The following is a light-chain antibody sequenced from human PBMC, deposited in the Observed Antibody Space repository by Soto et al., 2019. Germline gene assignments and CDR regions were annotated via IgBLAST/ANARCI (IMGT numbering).Light chain of an antibody. J-gene: IGKJ1*01. Sequence: EIVLTQSTGTLSLSPGERATLSCRASQSVSSSYLAWYQQKPGQAPRLLIYGASSRDTGIPERFSGSGSGTDFTLTISRLEPEDFAVYYCQQYGSSPWTFGQGTKVEIK. CDR2: GAS. CDR3: QQYGSSPWT. V-gene: IGKV3-20*01. CDR1: QSVSSSY.